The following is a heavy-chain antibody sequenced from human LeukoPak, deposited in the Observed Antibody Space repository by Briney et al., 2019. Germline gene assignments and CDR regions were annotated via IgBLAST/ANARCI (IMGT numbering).Heavy chain of an antibody. CDR2: IYHGDSDT. CDR1: GYSFTSYW. V-gene: IGHV5-51*01. J-gene: IGHJ3*02. Sequence: GESLKISCKASGYSFTSYWIGWVRQMPGKGLEWMGIIYHGDSDTRYSPSLHGQVTISADKSISTAYLQWSRLKASDTAMYYCASVLTGFDCSSASSQDAFDIWGQGTMVTVSS. D-gene: IGHD2-2*01. CDR3: ASVLTGFDCSSASSQDAFDI.